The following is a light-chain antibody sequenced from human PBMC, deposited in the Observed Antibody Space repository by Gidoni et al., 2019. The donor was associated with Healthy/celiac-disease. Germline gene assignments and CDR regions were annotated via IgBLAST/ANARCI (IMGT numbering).Light chain of an antibody. Sequence: VLKPPPATPSSPPGKSTTPSCSARQIVSSYLAWYQQKPGQAPRLLIYDASNRATGIPARFSGSGSGTDFTLTISSLEPEDFAVYYCQQRSNWPLTFGGGTKVEIK. CDR1: QIVSSY. V-gene: IGKV3-11*01. J-gene: IGKJ4*01. CDR2: DAS. CDR3: QQRSNWPLT.